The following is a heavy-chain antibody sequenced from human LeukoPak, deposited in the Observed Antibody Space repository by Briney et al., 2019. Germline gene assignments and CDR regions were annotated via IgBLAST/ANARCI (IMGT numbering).Heavy chain of an antibody. D-gene: IGHD3-9*01. V-gene: IGHV4-31*03. J-gene: IGHJ4*02. CDR3: ARLDYDILTGYYWIDY. Sequence: SETLSLTCTVSGGSISSGGYYWSWIRQHPGKGLEWIGYIYYSGSTYYNPSLKSRVTISVDTSKNQFSLKLSSVTAADTAVYYCARLDYDILTGYYWIDYWGQGTLVTVSS. CDR1: GGSISSGGYY. CDR2: IYYSGST.